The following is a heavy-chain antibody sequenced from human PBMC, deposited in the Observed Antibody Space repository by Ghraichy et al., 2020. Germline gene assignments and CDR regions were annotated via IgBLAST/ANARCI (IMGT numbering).Heavy chain of an antibody. D-gene: IGHD6-19*01. Sequence: ETLSLTCTVSGGSISTYYWSWIRQPAGKGLEWIGRIYSSGSTNYNPSLKSRVTMSVDMSKNQFSLKLGSVTAADTAVYYCARDPDPKYSTAWHPHYYYGMDVWGQGTTVTVSS. V-gene: IGHV4-4*07. CDR1: GGSISTYY. CDR3: ARDPDPKYSTAWHPHYYYGMDV. CDR2: IYSSGST. J-gene: IGHJ6*02.